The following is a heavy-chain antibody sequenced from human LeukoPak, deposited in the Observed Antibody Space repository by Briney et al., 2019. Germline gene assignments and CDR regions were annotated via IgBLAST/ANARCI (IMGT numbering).Heavy chain of an antibody. V-gene: IGHV3-7*01. CDR3: TRDFDP. CDR2: IRQDGSEK. CDR1: GLSFGNYW. Sequence: GGSLRLSCVASGLSFGNYWMDWVRQAPGKGLEWVGNIRQDGSEKYYVDSVKGRFTISRDNAKNSLYLDMNSLRVEDTAIYYCTRDFDPWGQGTLVTVSS. J-gene: IGHJ5*02.